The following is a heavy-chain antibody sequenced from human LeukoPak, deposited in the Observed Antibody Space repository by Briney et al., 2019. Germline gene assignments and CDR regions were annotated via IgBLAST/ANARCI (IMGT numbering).Heavy chain of an antibody. CDR1: GYTFTSYD. CDR2: MNPNSGNT. J-gene: IGHJ5*02. V-gene: IGHV1-8*01. D-gene: IGHD3-10*01. Sequence: ASVKVSCKASGYTFTSYDINWVRQATGQGLEWMGWMNPNSGNTGYAQKFQGRVTTTRNTSISTAYMELSSLRSEDTAVYYCARGPLITMVRGVMGSWFDPWGQGTLVTVSS. CDR3: ARGPLITMVRGVMGSWFDP.